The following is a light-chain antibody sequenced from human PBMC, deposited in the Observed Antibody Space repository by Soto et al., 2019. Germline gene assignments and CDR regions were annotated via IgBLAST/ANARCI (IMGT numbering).Light chain of an antibody. CDR2: GAS. CDR3: QQYGSSPLT. V-gene: IGKV3-20*01. CDR1: QSVSSSY. J-gene: IGKJ4*01. Sequence: EIVLTQSPGTLPLSPGERATLSCRASQSVSSSYLAWYQHKPGQAPRLLIYGASSRATGIPDRFSGSGSGTDFTLTISRLEPEDFAVYYCQQYGSSPLTFGGGTKVEIK.